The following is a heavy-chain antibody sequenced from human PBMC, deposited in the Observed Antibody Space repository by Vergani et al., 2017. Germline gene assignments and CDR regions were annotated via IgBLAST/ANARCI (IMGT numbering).Heavy chain of an antibody. CDR3: ARGRMEFWSGYTSDYYYYYYMDV. CDR1: GGSFSGYY. J-gene: IGHJ6*03. Sequence: QVQLQQWGAGLLKPSETLSLTCAVYGGSFSGYYWSWIRQPPGKGLELIGEINHSGSTHYNPSLKSRVTISVDTSKNQFSLKLSSVTAADTAVYYCARGRMEFWSGYTSDYYYYYYMDVWGKGTTVTVSS. CDR2: INHSGST. V-gene: IGHV4-34*01. D-gene: IGHD3-3*01.